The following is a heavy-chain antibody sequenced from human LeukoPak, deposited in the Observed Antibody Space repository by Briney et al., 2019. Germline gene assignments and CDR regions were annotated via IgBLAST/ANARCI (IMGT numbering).Heavy chain of an antibody. CDR3: ATSFDGVVHS. D-gene: IGHD3-3*01. J-gene: IGHJ5*02. V-gene: IGHV1-24*01. CDR1: GYTLTELS. CDR2: FDPEDGET. Sequence: ASVRVSCKVSGYTLTELSMHWVRQAPGKGLEWMGGFDPEDGETIYAQKFQGRVTMTEDTSTDTAYMELSSLRSEDTAVYYSATSFDGVVHSWGQGTLVTVSS.